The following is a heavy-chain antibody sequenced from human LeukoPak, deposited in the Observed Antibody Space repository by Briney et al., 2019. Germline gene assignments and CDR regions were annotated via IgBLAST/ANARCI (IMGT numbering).Heavy chain of an antibody. CDR1: GGSFSGYY. Sequence: SETLSLTCAVYGGSFSGYYWSWIRQPPGKGLEWIGEINHSGSSNYNPSLRSRVTISVDTSKNQFSLKLSSVTAADTAIYYCARVGPAMTYFYYYSMDVWGQGTTVTVSS. CDR3: ARVGPAMTYFYYYSMDV. V-gene: IGHV4-34*01. J-gene: IGHJ6*02. CDR2: INHSGSS. D-gene: IGHD2-2*01.